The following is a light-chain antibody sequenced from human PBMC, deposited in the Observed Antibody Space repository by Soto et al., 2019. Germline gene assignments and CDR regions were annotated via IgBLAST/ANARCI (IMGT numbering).Light chain of an antibody. CDR2: GAS. CDR3: QQRYDWPWT. CDR1: QSVNNNY. V-gene: IGKV3D-20*02. Sequence: EIVLTQSPGTLSLSPGERATLSCRTSQSVNNNYLAWYQQKPGQAPRLLIYGASSRATGIPDRFSGSGSGTDFTLSISRLEPEDFAVYFCQQRYDWPWTFGLGTKVDIK. J-gene: IGKJ1*01.